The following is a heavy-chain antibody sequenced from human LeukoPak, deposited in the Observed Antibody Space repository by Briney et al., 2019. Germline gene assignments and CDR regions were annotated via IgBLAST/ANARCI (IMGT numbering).Heavy chain of an antibody. CDR1: GGSISSCDYC. CDR3: ARGEYYDFWSGYYSNWFDP. J-gene: IGHJ5*02. D-gene: IGHD3-3*01. CDR2: IYYSGST. Sequence: PSETLSLTCTVSGGSISSCDYCWSWIRQPPGKGLEWIGYIYYSGSTYYNPSLKSRVTISVDTSKNQFSLKLSSVTAADTAVYYCARGEYYDFWSGYYSNWFDPWGQGTLVTVSS. V-gene: IGHV4-30-4*01.